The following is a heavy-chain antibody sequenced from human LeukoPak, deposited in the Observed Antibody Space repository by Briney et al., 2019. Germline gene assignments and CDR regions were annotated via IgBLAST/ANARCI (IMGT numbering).Heavy chain of an antibody. CDR2: IYYSGST. CDR1: GGSISSYY. D-gene: IGHD2-15*01. J-gene: IGHJ4*02. CDR3: ARFCSGGSCYSGNFDY. Sequence: SETLSLICTVSGGSISSYYWSWSRQPPGKGLEWIGYIYYSGSTNYNPSLKSRVTISVDTSKNQFSLKLSSVPAADTAVYYCARFCSGGSCYSGNFDYWGQGTLVTVSS. V-gene: IGHV4-59*01.